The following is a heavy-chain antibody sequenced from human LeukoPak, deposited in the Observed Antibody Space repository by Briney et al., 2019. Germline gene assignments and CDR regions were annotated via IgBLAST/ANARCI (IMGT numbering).Heavy chain of an antibody. J-gene: IGHJ4*02. CDR3: AREGGMYGDYYFDY. V-gene: IGHV4-34*01. CDR2: INHSGST. CDR1: GGSFSGYY. Sequence: SETLSLTCAVYGGSFSGYYWSWIRQPPGKGLEWIGEINHSGSTNYNPSLKSRVTISVDTSKNQFSLKLSSVTAADTAVYYCAREGGMYGDYYFDYWGQGTLVTVSS. D-gene: IGHD4-17*01.